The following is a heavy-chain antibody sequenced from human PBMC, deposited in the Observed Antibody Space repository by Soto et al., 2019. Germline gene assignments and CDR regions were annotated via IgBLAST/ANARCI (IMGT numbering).Heavy chain of an antibody. CDR2: VSSSSGTI. CDR3: ARDPLPLTYSSGWYADFDY. Sequence: GGSLRLSCAASGFTFSSYSMNWVRQAPGKGLEWISYVSSSSGTIYYADSVKGRFTISRDNAKNSLYLQMNSLRDEDTAVYYCARDPLPLTYSSGWYADFDYWGQGTLVTSPQ. D-gene: IGHD6-19*01. CDR1: GFTFSSYS. V-gene: IGHV3-48*02. J-gene: IGHJ4*02.